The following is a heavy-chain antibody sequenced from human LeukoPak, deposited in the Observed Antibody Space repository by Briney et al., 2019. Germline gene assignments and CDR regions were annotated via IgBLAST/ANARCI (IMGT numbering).Heavy chain of an antibody. J-gene: IGHJ4*02. D-gene: IGHD2-15*01. CDR2: VSGSGEST. CDR3: ARAGKAAAFDC. V-gene: IGHV3-23*01. Sequence: PGGSLRLSCAASGFTFSTYAMNWVRQAPGKGLKWVSSVSGSGESTDYADSVKGRFIISRGNFENTLYLHMNSLRADDTAIYYCARAGKAAAFDCWGQGTLVTVSS. CDR1: GFTFSTYA.